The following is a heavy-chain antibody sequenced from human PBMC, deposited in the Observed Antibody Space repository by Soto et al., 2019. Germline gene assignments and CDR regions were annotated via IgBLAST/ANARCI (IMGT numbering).Heavy chain of an antibody. CDR3: ARGARDYMVFDY. D-gene: IGHD3-10*01. Sequence: GASVEVSCKASGGTFSSYTISWVRQAPGQGLEWMGRIIPILGIANYAQKFQGRVTITADKSTSTAYMELSSLRSEDTAVYYCARGARDYMVFDYWGQGTLVTVS. V-gene: IGHV1-69*02. CDR2: IIPILGIA. CDR1: GGTFSSYT. J-gene: IGHJ4*02.